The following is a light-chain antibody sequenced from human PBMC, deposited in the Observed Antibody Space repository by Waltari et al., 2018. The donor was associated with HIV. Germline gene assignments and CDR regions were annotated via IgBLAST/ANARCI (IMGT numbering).Light chain of an antibody. CDR1: QSINSH. CDR2: GAS. Sequence: EVVMTQSPATLSVSLGARAPLSCRASQSINSHLAWYQHKPGQAPRLLFYGASTRATGVPARFSGSGSGTDFTLTISGLQSEDFAVYYCQQYNHWPPYTFGQGTKLEIK. V-gene: IGKV3-15*01. J-gene: IGKJ2*01. CDR3: QQYNHWPPYT.